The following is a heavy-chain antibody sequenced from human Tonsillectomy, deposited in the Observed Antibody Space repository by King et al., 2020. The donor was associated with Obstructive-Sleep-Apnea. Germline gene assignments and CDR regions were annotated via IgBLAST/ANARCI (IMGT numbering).Heavy chain of an antibody. D-gene: IGHD3-9*01. J-gene: IGHJ4*02. CDR2: VYYSGST. Sequence: QLQESGPGLVKPSETLSLTCTVSGGSISRTIYYLGCIRQPPGKGLEWIGSVYYSGSTYYNPSLTSRVTVSVDTSKNLFSLDLSSVTAADTAGYSFARMGTYYDILTSYYNPLSFDYWGQGTLVTVSP. CDR1: GGSISRTIYY. CDR3: ARMGTYYDILTSYYNPLSFDY. V-gene: IGHV4-39*07.